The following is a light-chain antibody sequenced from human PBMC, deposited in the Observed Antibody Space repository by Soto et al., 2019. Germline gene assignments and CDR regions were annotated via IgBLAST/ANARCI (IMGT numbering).Light chain of an antibody. V-gene: IGLV1-44*01. CDR1: SSNIGSNS. CDR3: TAWDDSLNGVV. J-gene: IGLJ2*01. Sequence: QSVLTQPPSASGPPGQRVTISCSGGSSNIGSNSVSWYQQLPGTAPKLRSYISDQRPSGVPDRFSGSKSGTSASLAISGLQSEYEADYDCTAWDDSLNGVVFGGGTTLTV. CDR2: ISD.